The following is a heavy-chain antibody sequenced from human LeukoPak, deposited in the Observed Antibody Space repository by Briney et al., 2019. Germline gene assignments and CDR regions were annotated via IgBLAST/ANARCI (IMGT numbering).Heavy chain of an antibody. V-gene: IGHV1-69*06. CDR1: GGTFSSYA. CDR3: ARGGQLGPEGYFDY. CDR2: IIPIFGTA. Sequence: GASVEVSCKASGGTFSSYAISWVRQAPGQGLEWMGGIIPIFGTANYAQKFQGRVTITADKSTSTAYMELSSLRSEDTAVYYCARGGQLGPEGYFDYWGQGTLVTVSS. J-gene: IGHJ4*02. D-gene: IGHD6-6*01.